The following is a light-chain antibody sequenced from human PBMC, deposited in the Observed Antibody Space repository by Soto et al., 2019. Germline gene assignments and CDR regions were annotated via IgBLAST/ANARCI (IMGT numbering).Light chain of an antibody. V-gene: IGKV3-15*01. Sequence: EIVMTQSPATRSVSTGERATIFCRARESLSVMVAWYQHRPRKAPGIVIDGASTTATANHARLSGSGSGTAFPLTITSLQSDDFGVYYCQQYADLYETFVQETMGDI. CDR3: QQYADLYET. CDR2: GAS. CDR1: ESLSVM. J-gene: IGKJ1*01.